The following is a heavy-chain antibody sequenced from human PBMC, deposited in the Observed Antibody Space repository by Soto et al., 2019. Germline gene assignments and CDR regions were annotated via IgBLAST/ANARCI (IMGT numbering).Heavy chain of an antibody. Sequence: GGSLRLSCAAPGFTFTNAWMSWVRKAPGKGLEWIGRIKSKTDGATTDYAGPVKGRFTISRDDSKKTLFVQMNGLKTEDTAVYYCTTIIPKVNCELGPWGQETLFTVPS. J-gene: IGHJ5*02. V-gene: IGHV3-15*05. CDR3: TTIIPKVNCELGP. D-gene: IGHD2-21*01. CDR1: GFTFTNAW. CDR2: IKSKTDGATT.